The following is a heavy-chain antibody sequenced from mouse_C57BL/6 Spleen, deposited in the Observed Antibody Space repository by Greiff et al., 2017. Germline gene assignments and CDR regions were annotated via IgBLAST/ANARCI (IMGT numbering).Heavy chain of an antibody. J-gene: IGHJ4*01. CDR3: ARGKNDYEGRAMDY. CDR2: INPNNGGT. D-gene: IGHD2-4*01. CDR1: GYTFTDYY. V-gene: IGHV1-26*01. Sequence: VQLQQSGPELVKPGASVKISCKASGYTFTDYYMNWVKQSHGKSLEWIGYINPNNGGTSYNQKFKGTATLTVDKSSSTAYMELRSLTSEDSAVYYCARGKNDYEGRAMDYWGQGTSVTVSS.